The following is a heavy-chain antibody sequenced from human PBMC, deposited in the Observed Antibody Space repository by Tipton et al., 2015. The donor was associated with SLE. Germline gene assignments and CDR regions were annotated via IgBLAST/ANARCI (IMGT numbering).Heavy chain of an antibody. CDR3: ARDRDLWSGNDAFDI. CDR2: ITSRSSYI. J-gene: IGHJ3*02. CDR1: GFTFSSFS. V-gene: IGHV3-21*01. D-gene: IGHD3-3*01. Sequence: SLRLSCLASGFTFSSFSIHWVRQAPGKGLEWVSCITSRSSYIYYADSVKGRFTISRDNSENTLSLQMNSLRVEDTAVYYCARDRDLWSGNDAFDIWGQGTMVTVSS.